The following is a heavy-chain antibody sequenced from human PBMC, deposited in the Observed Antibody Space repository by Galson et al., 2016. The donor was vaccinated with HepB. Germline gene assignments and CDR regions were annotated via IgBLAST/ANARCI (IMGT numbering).Heavy chain of an antibody. D-gene: IGHD3-22*01. V-gene: IGHV6-1*01. CDR3: ARDPCYYDSSGYYGDHAFDI. CDR1: GDSVSSNSAA. CDR2: TCYRSKWYN. J-gene: IGHJ3*02. Sequence: CAISGDSVSSNSAAWNWIRQSPSRGLEWLGRTCYRSKWYNDYAVSVKSRITINPDTSKNQFSLQLTSVTPEDAAVYYCARDPCYYDSSGYYGDHAFDIWGQGTMITVSS.